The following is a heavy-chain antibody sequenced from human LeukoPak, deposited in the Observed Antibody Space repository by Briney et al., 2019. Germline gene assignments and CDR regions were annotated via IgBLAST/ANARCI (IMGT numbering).Heavy chain of an antibody. D-gene: IGHD3-10*01. Sequence: PSETLSLTCTVSGGSISSYYWSWIRQPPGKGLEWIGYIYYSGSTNYNPSLKSRVTISVDTSKNQFSLKLSSVTAADTAVYYCARDRFGEDYMDVWGKGTTVTVSS. V-gene: IGHV4-59*12. CDR2: IYYSGST. CDR1: GGSISSYY. J-gene: IGHJ6*03. CDR3: ARDRFGEDYMDV.